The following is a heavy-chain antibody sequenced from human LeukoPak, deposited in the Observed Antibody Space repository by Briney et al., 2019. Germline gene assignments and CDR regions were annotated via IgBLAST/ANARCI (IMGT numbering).Heavy chain of an antibody. CDR3: ARDVTMVRGVSL. CDR2: ISSSSSYI. V-gene: IGHV3-21*01. Sequence: GGSLRLSCAASGFTFSSFAMSWVRQAPGKGLEWVSSISSSSSYIYYADSVKGRFTISRDNAKNSLYLQMNSLRAEDTAVYYCARDVTMVRGVSLWGQGTLVTVSS. CDR1: GFTFSSFA. D-gene: IGHD3-10*01. J-gene: IGHJ4*02.